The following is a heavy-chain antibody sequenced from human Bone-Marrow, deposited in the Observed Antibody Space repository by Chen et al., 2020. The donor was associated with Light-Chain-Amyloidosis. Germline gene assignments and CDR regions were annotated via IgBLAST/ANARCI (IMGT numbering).Heavy chain of an antibody. J-gene: IGHJ4*02. V-gene: IGHV3-53*02. CDR3: ARDVLCSSSNTCNDY. D-gene: IGHD2-2*01. CDR1: GFSVSSNY. CDR2: FHTGVTT. Sequence: EVQLMETGGGMIQPGGSLRLSCAVSGFSVSSNYMGWVRQAPGKGLEWVSVFHTGVTTYYTDSVKGRFTISRDNSKNTLYLQMNSLRAEDTAVYYCARDVLCSSSNTCNDYWGQGTLVTVSS.